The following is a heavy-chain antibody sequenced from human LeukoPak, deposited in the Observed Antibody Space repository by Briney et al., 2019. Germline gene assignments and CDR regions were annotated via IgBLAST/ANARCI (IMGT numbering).Heavy chain of an antibody. V-gene: IGHV4-30-4*01. CDR1: GGSISSGDYY. CDR3: ARTAMIVVVITSGAFDI. CDR2: IYYSGST. Sequence: SQTLSLTCTVSGGSISSGDYYWSWIRQPPGKGLEWIGYIYYSGSTYYNPSLKSRVTISVDTSKNQFSLKLSSVTAADTAVYYCARTAMIVVVITSGAFDIWGQGTVVTVSS. J-gene: IGHJ3*02. D-gene: IGHD3-22*01.